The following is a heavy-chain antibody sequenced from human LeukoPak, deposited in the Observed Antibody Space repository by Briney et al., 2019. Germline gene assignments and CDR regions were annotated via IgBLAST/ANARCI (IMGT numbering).Heavy chain of an antibody. Sequence: GGSLRLSCAAAGFTFSSYAMSWVRQAPGKGLEWVSAISGSGGSTYYADSVKGRFTISRDNSKNTLYLQMNTLRAEDTAVYYCAKVPDSNYDYFDYWGQGTLVTVSS. J-gene: IGHJ4*02. D-gene: IGHD4-11*01. V-gene: IGHV3-23*01. CDR1: GFTFSSYA. CDR2: ISGSGGST. CDR3: AKVPDSNYDYFDY.